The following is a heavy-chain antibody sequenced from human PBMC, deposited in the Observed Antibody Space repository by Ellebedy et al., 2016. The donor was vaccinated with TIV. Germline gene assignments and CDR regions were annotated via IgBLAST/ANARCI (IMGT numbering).Heavy chain of an antibody. CDR2: IYYSGST. Sequence: SETLSLXXTVSGGSISSSSYYWGWIRPPPGKGLERIGSIYYSGSTYYNPSLKSRVTISVDTSKNQFSLKLSSVTAADTAVYYCASRPYSSGWVYYFDYWGQGTLVTVSS. CDR3: ASRPYSSGWVYYFDY. J-gene: IGHJ4*02. CDR1: GGSISSSSYY. D-gene: IGHD6-19*01. V-gene: IGHV4-39*01.